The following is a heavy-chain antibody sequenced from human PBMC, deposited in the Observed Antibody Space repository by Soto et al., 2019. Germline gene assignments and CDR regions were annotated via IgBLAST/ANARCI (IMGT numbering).Heavy chain of an antibody. Sequence: SEALSLTCPVSGGSISSYYWSWIRQPAGKGLEWIGRIYTSGSTNYNPSLKSRVTMSVDTSKNQFSLKLSSVTAADTAVYYCARDLSPEDPLLSTVWGSYRDNWFDPWGHGTPVTVYS. CDR2: IYTSGST. J-gene: IGHJ5*02. D-gene: IGHD3-16*02. V-gene: IGHV4-4*07. CDR1: GGSISSYY. CDR3: ARDLSPEDPLLSTVWGSYRDNWFDP.